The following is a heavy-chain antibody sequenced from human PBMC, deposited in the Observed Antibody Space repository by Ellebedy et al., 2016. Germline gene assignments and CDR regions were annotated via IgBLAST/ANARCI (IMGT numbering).Heavy chain of an antibody. D-gene: IGHD1-26*01. CDR1: GFTFSSYG. CDR3: ARGRGSLDY. CDR2: ISYDGSNK. Sequence: GESLKISXAASGFTFSSYGMHWVRQAPGKGLEWVAVISYDGSNKYYADSVKGRFTISRDNAKNSLYLQMNSLRAEDTAVYYCARGRGSLDYWGQGTLVTVSS. V-gene: IGHV3-30*03. J-gene: IGHJ4*02.